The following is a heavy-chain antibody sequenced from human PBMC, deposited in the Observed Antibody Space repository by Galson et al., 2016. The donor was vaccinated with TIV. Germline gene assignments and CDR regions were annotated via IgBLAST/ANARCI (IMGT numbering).Heavy chain of an antibody. CDR1: GGTFCSYV. CDR3: AKDRNTAFDTHYSYYGLDV. J-gene: IGHJ6*02. D-gene: IGHD5-18*01. Sequence: SVKVSCKASGGTFCSYVIKWVRQAPGQGLEWMGEIIPMFGTANYAQKFKGRVTITADESTSTAYMELSSLRYEDTAVYYCAKDRNTAFDTHYSYYGLDVWGQGTTVIVSS. CDR2: IIPMFGTA. V-gene: IGHV1-69*13.